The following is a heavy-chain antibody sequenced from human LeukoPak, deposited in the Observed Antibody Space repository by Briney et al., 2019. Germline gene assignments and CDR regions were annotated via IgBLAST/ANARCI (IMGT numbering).Heavy chain of an antibody. CDR1: GFTFSSYG. CDR2: IWYDGGNK. Sequence: GGSLRLSCAASGFTFSSYGMHWVRQAPGKGLEWVAVIWYDGGNKYYADSVKGRFTISRDNAKNSLYLQMNSLRAEDTALYYCAKAGRMYSSSSYFDYWGQGTLVTVSS. J-gene: IGHJ4*02. D-gene: IGHD6-6*01. CDR3: AKAGRMYSSSSYFDY. V-gene: IGHV3-33*03.